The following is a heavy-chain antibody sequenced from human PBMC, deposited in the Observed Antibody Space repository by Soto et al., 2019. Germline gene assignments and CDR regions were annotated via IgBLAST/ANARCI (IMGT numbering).Heavy chain of an antibody. CDR3: AKVLVPAAIPPSAY. V-gene: IGHV3-30*18. J-gene: IGHJ4*02. CDR2: ISYDGSNK. CDR1: GFTFSSYG. Sequence: PVGSLRLSCAASGFTFSSYGMHWVRQAPGKGLEWVAVISYDGSNKYYADSVKGRFTISIDNSKNTLYLQMNSLRAEGTAVYYCAKVLVPAAIPPSAYGGQGPLVP. D-gene: IGHD2-2*02.